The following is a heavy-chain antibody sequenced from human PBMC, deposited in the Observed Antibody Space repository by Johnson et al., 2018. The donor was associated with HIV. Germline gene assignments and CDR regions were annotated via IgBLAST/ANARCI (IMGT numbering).Heavy chain of an antibody. CDR2: LRYDGTNK. J-gene: IGHJ3*02. CDR1: GFNFNGFG. D-gene: IGHD4-11*01. V-gene: IGHV3-30*02. CDR3: ARIDYSNYEEAFDI. Sequence: QVQLVESGGGVVQPGGSLRRSCAASGFNFNGFGMHWVRQATGKGLEWVAFLRYDGTNKNYGDSVTGRFTISRDNSKNTLYLQMNSLRAEDTAVYYCARIDYSNYEEAFDIWGQGTMVTVSP.